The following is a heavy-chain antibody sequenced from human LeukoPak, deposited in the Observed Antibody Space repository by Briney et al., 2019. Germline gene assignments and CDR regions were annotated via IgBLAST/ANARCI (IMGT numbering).Heavy chain of an antibody. CDR3: AREAVAGTLDY. CDR1: GGSVSRDY. J-gene: IGHJ4*02. Sequence: KPSETLSLTCSVSGGSVSRDYWSWIRQPPGKRLEWLGYIYNIGGTNYNPSPKSRVSISVDTSKNQSSLMLTSVTAADTAVYYCAREAVAGTLDYWGQGALVTVSS. CDR2: IYNIGGT. V-gene: IGHV4-59*02. D-gene: IGHD6-19*01.